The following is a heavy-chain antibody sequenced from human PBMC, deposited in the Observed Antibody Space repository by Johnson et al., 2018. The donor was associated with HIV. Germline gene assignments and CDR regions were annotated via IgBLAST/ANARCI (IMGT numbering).Heavy chain of an antibody. CDR2: IKQDGSEK. CDR3: ARDFGYNSGWYRDDAFDI. V-gene: IGHV3-7*01. D-gene: IGHD6-19*01. CDR1: GFTFSSYW. J-gene: IGHJ3*02. Sequence: VQLVESGGGLVQPGGSLRLSCAASGFTFSSYWMSWVRQAPGKGLEWVANIKQDGSEKYYVDSVKGRFTISRDNAKNSLYLQMNSLRAEDTAVYYCARDFGYNSGWYRDDAFDIWGQGTMVTVSS.